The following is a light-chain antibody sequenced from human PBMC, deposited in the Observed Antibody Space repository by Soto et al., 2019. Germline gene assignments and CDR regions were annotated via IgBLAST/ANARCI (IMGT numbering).Light chain of an antibody. V-gene: IGKV3D-15*01. J-gene: IGKJ4*01. Sequence: EIGLTQSPGTLSLSPGERATLSCRASQSVSSSYLAWYQQKPGQAPRLLIYGASTRATGIPARFSGSGSGTEFTLIISSLQSEDFAVYYCQQYNNWPLLTFGGGTKVDIK. CDR1: QSVSSSY. CDR2: GAS. CDR3: QQYNNWPLLT.